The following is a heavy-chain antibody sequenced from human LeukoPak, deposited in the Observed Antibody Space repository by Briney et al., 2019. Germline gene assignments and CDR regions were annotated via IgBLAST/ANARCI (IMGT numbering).Heavy chain of an antibody. J-gene: IGHJ6*02. CDR1: GGTFSGYY. Sequence: PSEALSLTCAVYGGTFSGYYWNWIRQTPGKGLEWIREIIHSGGTNYNPSLKSRISMSVDTSKNQVSLKLTSVTAADTAVYYCATPSIAARDSDYYYGMDVWGQGTTVTVSS. V-gene: IGHV4-34*12. CDR2: IIHSGGT. D-gene: IGHD6-6*01. CDR3: ATPSIAARDSDYYYGMDV.